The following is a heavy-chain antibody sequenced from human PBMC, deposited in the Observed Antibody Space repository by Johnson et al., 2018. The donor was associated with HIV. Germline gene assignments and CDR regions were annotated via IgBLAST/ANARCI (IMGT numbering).Heavy chain of an antibody. CDR1: GFTFSSYD. J-gene: IGHJ3*02. Sequence: VQLVESGGGLVQPGGSLRLSCVASGFTFSSYDMHWVRQATGKNLEWVSAIGTAGDTYYPGSVKGRFTISRENAKNSLYLPMNSLRAGDTAVYYCARDMGRGAFEIWGQGTMVNVSS. D-gene: IGHD3-10*01. CDR2: IGTAGDT. V-gene: IGHV3-13*01. CDR3: ARDMGRGAFEI.